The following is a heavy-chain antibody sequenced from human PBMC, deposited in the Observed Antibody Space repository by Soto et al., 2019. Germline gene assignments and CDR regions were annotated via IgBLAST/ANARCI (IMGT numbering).Heavy chain of an antibody. CDR2: ISAYNGNT. D-gene: IGHD1-26*01. Sequence: QVQLVQSGAEVKKPGASVKVSCKASGYTFTSYGISWVRQAPGQGLEWMGWISAYNGNTNYAQKRQGRVTMTTDTSTSTAYMELRSLRSDDTDVYYCARDREWAVLRFDAFDIWGQGTMVTVSS. CDR1: GYTFTSYG. J-gene: IGHJ3*02. V-gene: IGHV1-18*01. CDR3: ARDREWAVLRFDAFDI.